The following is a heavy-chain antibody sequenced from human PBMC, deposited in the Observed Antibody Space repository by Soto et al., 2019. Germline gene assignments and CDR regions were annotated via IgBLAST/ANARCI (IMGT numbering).Heavy chain of an antibody. CDR2: MKPNSGNT. CDR3: ARGRGYDSADAFDI. J-gene: IGHJ3*02. D-gene: IGHD5-12*01. CDR1: GYTFTSYD. V-gene: IGHV1-8*01. Sequence: ASVKVSCKASGYTFTSYDINWVRQATGQGLEWMGWMKPNSGNTGYAQKFQGRVTMTRNTSISTAYMELSSLRSEDTAVYYCARGRGYDSADAFDIWGQGTMVTVSS.